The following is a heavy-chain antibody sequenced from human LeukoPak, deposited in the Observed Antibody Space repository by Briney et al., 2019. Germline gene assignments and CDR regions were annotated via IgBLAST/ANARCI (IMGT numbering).Heavy chain of an antibody. Sequence: QPGGSLRLSCVASGFTFSSYAVHWVRQAPGKGLEWLAVISYDGTNKYYADSVKGRFTISRDNSKNTLYLQMNSLRDEDTAVYYCARDQGSLPVWFYYYMDVWGSGTTVTVSS. CDR3: ARDQGSLPVWFYYYMDV. CDR2: ISYDGTNK. J-gene: IGHJ6*03. D-gene: IGHD3-16*01. CDR1: GFTFSSYA. V-gene: IGHV3-30*01.